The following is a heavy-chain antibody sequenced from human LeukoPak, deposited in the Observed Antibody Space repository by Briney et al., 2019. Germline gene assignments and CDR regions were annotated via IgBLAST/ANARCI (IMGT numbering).Heavy chain of an antibody. CDR2: ISAYNGNT. Sequence: GASVTVSCKASGYTFTSYGISWVRQAPGQGLEWMGWISAYNGNTNYAQKFQGRVTMTTDTSTSTAYMELRSLRSDDTAVYYCARVMRDGHGGYFDYWGQGTLVTVSS. D-gene: IGHD5-24*01. V-gene: IGHV1-18*01. CDR3: ARVMRDGHGGYFDY. J-gene: IGHJ4*02. CDR1: GYTFTSYG.